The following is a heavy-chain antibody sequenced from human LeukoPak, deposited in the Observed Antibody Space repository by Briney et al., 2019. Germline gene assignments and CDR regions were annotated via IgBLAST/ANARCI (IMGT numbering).Heavy chain of an antibody. J-gene: IGHJ5*02. CDR2: ISAYNGNT. D-gene: IGHD3/OR15-3a*01. V-gene: IGHV1-18*01. CDR1: GYTFTSYG. CDR3: AAQMEFLDGNWFDP. Sequence: ASVKVSCKASGYTFTSYGISWVRQAPGQGLEWMGWISAYNGNTNYAQKLQGRVTMTTDTSTSTAYMELRSLRSDDTALYYCAAQMEFLDGNWFDPWGQGTLVTVSS.